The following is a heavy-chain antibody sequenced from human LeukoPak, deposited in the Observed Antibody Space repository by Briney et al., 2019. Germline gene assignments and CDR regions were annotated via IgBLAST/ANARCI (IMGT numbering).Heavy chain of an antibody. D-gene: IGHD3-22*01. CDR3: ARWGNGNHDSSGYYY. V-gene: IGHV3-23*01. Sequence: PGGSLRLSCAASGFSLSIAWVNWVRQARGKGREWVLAISGSGGSTYYADSVKGRFTISRDNSKNTLYLQMNSLRAEDTAVYYCARWGNGNHDSSGYYYWGQGTLVTVSS. J-gene: IGHJ4*02. CDR2: ISGSGGST. CDR1: GFSLSIAW.